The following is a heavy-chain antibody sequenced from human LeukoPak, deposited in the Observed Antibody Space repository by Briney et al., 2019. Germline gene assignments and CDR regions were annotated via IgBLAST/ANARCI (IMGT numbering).Heavy chain of an antibody. CDR1: GGTFSSYA. CDR2: IIPIFGTA. CDR3: AAPYDSSGYYPFDY. V-gene: IGHV1-69*13. Sequence: SVKVSCKASGGTFSSYAISWVRQAPGQGLEWMGGIIPIFGTANYAQKFQGRVTIIADESTSTAYMELSSLRSEDTAVYYCAAPYDSSGYYPFDYWGQGTLVTVSS. D-gene: IGHD3-22*01. J-gene: IGHJ4*02.